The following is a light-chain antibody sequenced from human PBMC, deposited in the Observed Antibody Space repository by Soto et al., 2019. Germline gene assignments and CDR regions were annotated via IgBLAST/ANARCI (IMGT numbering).Light chain of an antibody. J-gene: IGLJ2*01. CDR1: SSDVGDYKY. V-gene: IGLV2-14*01. CDR3: CSFTYTFTLV. CDR2: EVS. Sequence: QSVLTQPASVSGSPGQSITISCTGTSSDVGDYKYVSWYQQHPGEAPKLMMYEVSHRPSGISSRFSGSKSGNTASLTISGLQAEDEAQYYCCSFTYTFTLVFRGGTK.